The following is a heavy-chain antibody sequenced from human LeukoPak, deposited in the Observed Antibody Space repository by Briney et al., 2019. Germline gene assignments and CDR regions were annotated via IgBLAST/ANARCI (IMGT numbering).Heavy chain of an antibody. CDR1: GFTFSSYA. J-gene: IGHJ6*03. Sequence: GGSLRLSCAASGFTFSSYAMSWVRQAPGKGLEWVSAISGSGGSTYYADPVKGRFTISRDNSKNTLYLQMNSLRAEDTAVYYCAKDLLGVGATVYYMDVWGKGTTVTVSS. CDR2: ISGSGGST. D-gene: IGHD1-26*01. V-gene: IGHV3-23*01. CDR3: AKDLLGVGATVYYMDV.